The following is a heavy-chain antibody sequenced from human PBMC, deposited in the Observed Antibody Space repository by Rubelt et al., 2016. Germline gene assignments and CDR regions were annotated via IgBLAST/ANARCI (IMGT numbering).Heavy chain of an antibody. V-gene: IGHV1-2*02. D-gene: IGHD3-22*01. CDR1: GYTFTGYY. CDR2: INPNSGGQ. J-gene: IGHJ4*02. CDR3: ARFAIGGHSSGYLFDY. Sequence: QVQLVQSGAEVKKPGASVKVSCKASGYTFTGYYMHWVRQAPGQGLEWMGWINPNSGGQNYAQKLQGRVTMTRDTSISTAYMERSRLRSDDTAVYYCARFAIGGHSSGYLFDYWGQGTLVTVSS.